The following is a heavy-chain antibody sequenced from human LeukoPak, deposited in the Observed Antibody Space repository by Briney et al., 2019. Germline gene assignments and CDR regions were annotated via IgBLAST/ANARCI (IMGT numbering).Heavy chain of an antibody. V-gene: IGHV1-18*01. Sequence: ASVKVSCKASGYTFTSYGISWVRQAPGQGLEWMGWISAYNGNTNYAQKLQGRVTMTTDTSTSTAYMELRSLRSDDTAVYYCARDIVRRTVTPRGYFDYWGQGTLVTVSS. CDR2: ISAYNGNT. CDR1: GYTFTSYG. CDR3: ARDIVRRTVTPRGYFDY. J-gene: IGHJ4*02. D-gene: IGHD4-17*01.